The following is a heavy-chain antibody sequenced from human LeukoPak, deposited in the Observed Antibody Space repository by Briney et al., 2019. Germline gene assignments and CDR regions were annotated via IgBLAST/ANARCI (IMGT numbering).Heavy chain of an antibody. D-gene: IGHD3-22*01. CDR1: GFTFSSYW. V-gene: IGHV3-7*01. J-gene: IGHJ4*03. CDR2: IKQDGSEK. CDR3: ARDQPYDSSGYYYGGEGYFDY. Sequence: GGSLRLSCAASGFTFSSYWMSWVRQAPGKGLEWVANIKQDGSEKYYVDSVKGRFTISRDNAKNSLYLQMNSLRAEDTAVYYCARDQPYDSSGYYYGGEGYFDYWGQGTTVTVSS.